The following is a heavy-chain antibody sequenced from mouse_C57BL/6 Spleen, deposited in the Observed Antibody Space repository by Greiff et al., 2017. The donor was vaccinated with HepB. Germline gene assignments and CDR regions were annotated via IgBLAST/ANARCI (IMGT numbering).Heavy chain of an antibody. D-gene: IGHD3-2*02. CDR2: IRNKANNHAT. V-gene: IGHV6-6*01. CDR1: GFTFSDAW. CDR3: TSLTAQAWFAY. Sequence: EVQGVESGGGLVQPGGSMKLSCAASGFTFSDAWMDWVRQSPEKGLEWVAEIRNKANNHATYYAESVKGRFTISRDDSKSSVYLQMNSLRAEDTGIYYCTSLTAQAWFAYWGQGTLVTVSA. J-gene: IGHJ3*01.